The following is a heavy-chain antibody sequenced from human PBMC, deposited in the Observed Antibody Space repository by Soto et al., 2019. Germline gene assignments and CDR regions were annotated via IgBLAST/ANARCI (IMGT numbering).Heavy chain of an antibody. Sequence: QVPLQQWGAGLLKPSETLSLACAVYGGSFSGPNWSWIRQPPGKGLEWIWEINQSGSTNYNPSLKSRVTISIDMAKNQYSLKLSSVTAADKAVYYCARGWGFGFDPLGQGILVTVSS. CDR1: GGSFSGPN. D-gene: IGHD3-10*01. V-gene: IGHV4-34*01. CDR3: ARGWGFGFDP. CDR2: INQSGST. J-gene: IGHJ5*02.